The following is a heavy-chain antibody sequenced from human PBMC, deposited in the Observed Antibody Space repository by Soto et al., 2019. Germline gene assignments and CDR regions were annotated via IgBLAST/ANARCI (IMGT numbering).Heavy chain of an antibody. J-gene: IGHJ1*01. D-gene: IGHD6-19*01. CDR2: ISSSSSTI. V-gene: IGHV3-48*01. CDR1: GFTFSSYS. CDR3: ARVHYGWSTLPIYFQH. Sequence: GGSLRLSCAASGFTFSSYSMNWVRQAPGKGLEWVSYISSSSSTIYYADSVEGRFTISRDNSKNTLYLQMNSLRAEDTAVYYCARVHYGWSTLPIYFQHWGQGTLVTVSS.